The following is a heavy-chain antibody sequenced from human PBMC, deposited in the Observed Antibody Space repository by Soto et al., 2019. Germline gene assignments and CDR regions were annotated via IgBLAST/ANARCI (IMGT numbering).Heavy chain of an antibody. D-gene: IGHD2-8*02. V-gene: IGHV3-33*01. CDR1: GFTFSSYG. J-gene: IGHJ6*03. Sequence: GGSLRLSCAASGFTFSSYGMHWVRQAPGKGLEWVAVIWYDGSNKYYADSVKGRFTISRDNSKNTLYLQMNSLRAEDTAVYYCARDGGVRYYKMDFWGQGTTVTVSS. CDR2: IWYDGSNK. CDR3: ARDGGVRYYKMDF.